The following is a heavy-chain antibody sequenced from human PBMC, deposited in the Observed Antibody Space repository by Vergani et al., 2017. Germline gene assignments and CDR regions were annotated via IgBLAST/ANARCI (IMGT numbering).Heavy chain of an antibody. J-gene: IGHJ6*03. Sequence: QVQLVESGGGVVQPGRSLRLSCAASGFTFSSYAMHWVRQAPGKGLEWVAVISYDGSNKYYADSVKGRFTISRDNSKNTLYLQMNSLRAEDTAVYYCARAPGYCSGGSCYSYYYYYMDVWGKGP. CDR3: ARAPGYCSGGSCYSYYYYYMDV. D-gene: IGHD2-15*01. CDR2: ISYDGSNK. V-gene: IGHV3-30-3*01. CDR1: GFTFSSYA.